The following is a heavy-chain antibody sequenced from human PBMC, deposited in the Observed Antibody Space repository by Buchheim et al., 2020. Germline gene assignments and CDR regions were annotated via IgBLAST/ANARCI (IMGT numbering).Heavy chain of an antibody. CDR3: ARDGPEGRDY. Sequence: QVQLQESGPGLVKPSETLSLTCSVSGGSVSSGDYYWNWIRQPPGKGLEWVGYIYSSGSTNYKSSLESRVTISVDMSKNQFSLKLTSVTAADTAVYYRARDGPEGRDYWGQGTL. CDR2: IYSSGST. J-gene: IGHJ4*02. CDR1: GGSVSSGDYY. D-gene: IGHD1-14*01. V-gene: IGHV4-61*08.